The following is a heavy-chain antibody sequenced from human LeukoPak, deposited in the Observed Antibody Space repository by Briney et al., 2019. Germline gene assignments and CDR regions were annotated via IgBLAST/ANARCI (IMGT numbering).Heavy chain of an antibody. CDR1: GFTFSSYS. D-gene: IGHD3-9*01. J-gene: IGHJ6*02. Sequence: PGGSLRLSCAASGFTFSSYSMNWVRQAPGKGLEWVSYISSSSSTIYYADSVKGRFTISRDNAKNSLYLQMNSLRAEDTAVYYCARALRLYYYGMDVWGQGTTVTVSS. CDR2: ISSSSSTI. CDR3: ARALRLYYYGMDV. V-gene: IGHV3-48*01.